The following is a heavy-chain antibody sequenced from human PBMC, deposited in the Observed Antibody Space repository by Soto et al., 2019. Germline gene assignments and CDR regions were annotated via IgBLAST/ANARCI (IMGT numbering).Heavy chain of an antibody. D-gene: IGHD2-2*01. CDR2: IYPYDSDT. J-gene: IGHJ4*01. V-gene: IGHV5-51*01. CDR3: ARHLVGSTRGNFDY. CDR1: GYSFTSYW. Sequence: PGESLKISCKTYGYSFTSYWIGWVRQMPGKGMEWMGNIYPYDSDTRYSPSFQGQVTISADTSITTAYLQWSGLRASDTAMYFCARHLVGSTRGNFDYWGQGTLVTVSS.